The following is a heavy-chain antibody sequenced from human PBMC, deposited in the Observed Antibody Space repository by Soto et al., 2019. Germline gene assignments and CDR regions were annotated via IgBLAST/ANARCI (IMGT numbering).Heavy chain of an antibody. J-gene: IGHJ4*02. CDR1: GFTFSDSC. D-gene: IGHD3-10*01. V-gene: IGHV3-21*01. Sequence: GGSLRLSCVASGFTFSDSCMSWVRQAPGKGLEWVSSISSYRYYADSVRGRFTISRENAKNSLYLQMNSLRAEDTAVYYCARSPWFGDYFFDYWGQGTLVTVSS. CDR2: ISSYR. CDR3: ARSPWFGDYFFDY.